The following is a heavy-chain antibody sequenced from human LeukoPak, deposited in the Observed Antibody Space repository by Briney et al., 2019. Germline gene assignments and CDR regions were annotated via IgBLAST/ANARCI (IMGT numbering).Heavy chain of an antibody. V-gene: IGHV4-30-4*01. J-gene: IGHJ4*02. CDR1: GGSISSGDYY. CDR2: IYYSGST. D-gene: IGHD2-2*01. CDR3: ASLYCSSTSCSFDY. Sequence: SQTLSLTCTVSGGSISSGDYYRSWIRQPPGKGLEWIGYIYYSGSTYYNPSLKSRVTISVDTSKNQFSLKLSSVTAADTAVYYCASLYCSSTSCSFDYWGQGTLVTVSS.